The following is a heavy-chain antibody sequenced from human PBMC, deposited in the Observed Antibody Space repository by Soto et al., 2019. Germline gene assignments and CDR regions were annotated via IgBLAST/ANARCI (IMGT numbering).Heavy chain of an antibody. CDR2: IYSGVST. CDR3: ARERGLGSGSYYNKFYYYYPMDV. V-gene: IGHV3-53*01. D-gene: IGHD3-10*01. CDR1: GFTVSSXY. Sequence: LXLXCAASGFTVSSXYMSWGSQAPGDGQECVSVIYSGVSTYYADSVKGRFIISRDNSKNTLYLQMTSLRAEDTAVYYCARERGLGSGSYYNKFYYYYPMDVWGQGTTVTVSS. J-gene: IGHJ6*02.